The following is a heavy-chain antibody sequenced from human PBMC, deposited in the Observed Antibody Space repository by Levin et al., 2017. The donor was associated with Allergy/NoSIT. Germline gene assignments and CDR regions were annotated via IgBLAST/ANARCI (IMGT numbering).Heavy chain of an antibody. V-gene: IGHV1-69*13. D-gene: IGHD3-22*01. J-gene: IGHJ2*01. CDR2: IIPIFGTA. CDR3: ARERYYDSSGYPYWYFDL. Sequence: SVKVSCKASGGTFSSYAISWVRQAPGQGLEWMGGIIPIFGTANYAQKFQGRVTITADESTSTAYMELSSLRSEDTAVYYCARERYYDSSGYPYWYFDLWGRGTLVTVSS. CDR1: GGTFSSYA.